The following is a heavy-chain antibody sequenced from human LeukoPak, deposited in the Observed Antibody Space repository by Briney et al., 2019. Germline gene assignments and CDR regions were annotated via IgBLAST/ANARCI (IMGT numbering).Heavy chain of an antibody. J-gene: IGHJ4*02. CDR1: GGSISSSSYY. CDR2: IYYSGST. V-gene: IGHV4-39*07. Sequence: KPSETLSLTCIVSGGSISSSSYYWGWIRQPPGKGLEWIGSIYYSGSTYYNPSLKSRVTISVDTSKNQFSLKLSSVTAADTAVYYCARGGGIRIRFLEWLPNHPFDYWGQGTLVTVSS. D-gene: IGHD3-3*01. CDR3: ARGGGIRIRFLEWLPNHPFDY.